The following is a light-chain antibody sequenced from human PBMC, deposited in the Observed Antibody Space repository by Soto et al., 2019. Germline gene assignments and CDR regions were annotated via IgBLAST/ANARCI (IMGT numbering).Light chain of an antibody. CDR2: DGS. J-gene: IGKJ4*01. V-gene: IGKV3D-20*01. CDR3: QQYDNSAPLS. CDR1: QSVRSSY. Sequence: EIVLTQSPVTLSLSPGDRATLSCGASQSVRSSYVAWYQQKAGLAPRLLIYDGSSRASGIPDRFSGSGSGTDFTLTIGRLEPEDFAVYYCQQYDNSAPLSFGGGTKVEIK.